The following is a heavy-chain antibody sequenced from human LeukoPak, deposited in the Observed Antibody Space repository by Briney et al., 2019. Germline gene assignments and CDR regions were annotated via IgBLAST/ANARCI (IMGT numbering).Heavy chain of an antibody. D-gene: IGHD6-19*01. J-gene: IGHJ4*02. CDR3: ARQVDGSGPQYYFDY. CDR2: TYYRSKWYN. CDR1: GDSVSSNTAG. Sequence: SQTLSLTCAISGDSVSSNTAGWNWIRQSPSSGLEWLGRTYYRSKWYNEYAVSVKSRITINPDTSKNQFSLKLSSVTAADTAVYYCARQVDGSGPQYYFDYWGQGTLVTVSS. V-gene: IGHV6-1*01.